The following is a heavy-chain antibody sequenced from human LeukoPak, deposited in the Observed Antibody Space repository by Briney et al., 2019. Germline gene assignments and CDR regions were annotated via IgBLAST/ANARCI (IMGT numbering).Heavy chain of an antibody. Sequence: GGSLRLPCAASGFTFSSYAMSWVRQAPGKGLEWVSAISGSGGSTYYADSVKGRFTISRDNSKNTLYLQMNSLRAEDTAVYYCAKGREYSSGWYGGVDYWGQGTLVTVSS. CDR3: AKGREYSSGWYGGVDY. D-gene: IGHD6-19*01. CDR1: GFTFSSYA. CDR2: ISGSGGST. V-gene: IGHV3-23*01. J-gene: IGHJ4*02.